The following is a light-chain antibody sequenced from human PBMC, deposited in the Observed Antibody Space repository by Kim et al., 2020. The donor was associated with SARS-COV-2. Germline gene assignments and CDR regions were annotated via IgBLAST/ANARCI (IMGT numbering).Light chain of an antibody. CDR1: KLGDKY. CDR2: EDR. V-gene: IGLV3-1*01. CDR3: QAWDSTTHV. J-gene: IGLJ1*01. Sequence: SYELTQPPSVSVSPGQTASITCSGDKLGDKYACWYQQKPGQSPVLVIYEDRKRPTGIPERFSGSNSGNTATLTISGTQAMDEADYYCQAWDSTTHVFGTG.